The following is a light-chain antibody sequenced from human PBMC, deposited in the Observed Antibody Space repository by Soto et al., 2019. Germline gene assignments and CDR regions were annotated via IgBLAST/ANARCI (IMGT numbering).Light chain of an antibody. J-gene: IGKJ4*01. V-gene: IGKV3-15*01. Sequence: EIVMTQSPATLSVSPGERATLSRRASQSVSSNFAWYQQKPGQAPRLLIYGASTRATGIPARFSGSGSGTEFTLTISSLQSEDFAVYYCQQYNNWPPLTFGGGTKVEIK. CDR1: QSVSSN. CDR3: QQYNNWPPLT. CDR2: GAS.